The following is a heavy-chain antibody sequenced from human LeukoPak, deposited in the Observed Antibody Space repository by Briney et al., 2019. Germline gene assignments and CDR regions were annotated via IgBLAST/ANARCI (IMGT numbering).Heavy chain of an antibody. Sequence: ASVKVSCKGSGYTFTSIGLNWVRQAPGQGLEWMGWIDNYSGDTEYAQNFQGRVTMTTDTTTSTAYMELRSLRSDDTAVYYCARDYSIRVAASSYGMDVWGQGTTVTVSS. V-gene: IGHV1-18*01. J-gene: IGHJ6*02. CDR3: ARDYSIRVAASSYGMDV. CDR2: IDNYSGDT. CDR1: GYTFTSIG. D-gene: IGHD6-19*01.